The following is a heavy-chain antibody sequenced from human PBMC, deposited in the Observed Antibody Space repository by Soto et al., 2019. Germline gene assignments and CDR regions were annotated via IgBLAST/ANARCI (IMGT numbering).Heavy chain of an antibody. CDR1: GGTFSSYA. CDR2: IIPIFGTA. J-gene: IGHJ6*02. D-gene: IGHD2-2*01. V-gene: IGHV1-69*13. Sequence: GASVKVSCKASGGTFSSYAISWVRQAPGQGLEWMGGIIPIFGTANYAQKFQGRVTITADESTSTAYMELSSLRSEDTAVYYCAIGGDRSSTSSYDYGMDFWGQGTMVTVSS. CDR3: AIGGDRSSTSSYDYGMDF.